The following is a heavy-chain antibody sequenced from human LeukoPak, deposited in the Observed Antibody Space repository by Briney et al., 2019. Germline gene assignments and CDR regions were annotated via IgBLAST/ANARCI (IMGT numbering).Heavy chain of an antibody. V-gene: IGHV3-33*01. CDR1: GFTFSSYV. J-gene: IGHJ3*02. CDR3: ASARPTSSWTAFDI. CDR2: IWFDGNNK. D-gene: IGHD6-13*01. Sequence: GRSLRLSCAASGFTFSSYVMHWVRQAPGKGLEWVTIIWFDGNNKYYADSVKSRFTISRDNSKNTLYLQMNSLRAEDTAVYYCASARPTSSWTAFDIWGQGTMVTVSS.